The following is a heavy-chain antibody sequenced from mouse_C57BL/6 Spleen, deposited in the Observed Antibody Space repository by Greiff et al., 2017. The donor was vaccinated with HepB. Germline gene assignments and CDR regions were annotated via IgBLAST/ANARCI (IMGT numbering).Heavy chain of an antibody. V-gene: IGHV5-4*01. CDR2: ISDGGSYT. J-gene: IGHJ2*01. D-gene: IGHD4-1*01. Sequence: EVKLQESGGGLVKPGGSLKLSCAASGFTFSSYAMSWVRQTPEKRLEWVATISDGGSYTYYPDNVKGRFTISRDNAKNNLYLQMSHLKSEDTAMYYCARDRANWVDYWGQGTTLTVSS. CDR1: GFTFSSYA. CDR3: ARDRANWVDY.